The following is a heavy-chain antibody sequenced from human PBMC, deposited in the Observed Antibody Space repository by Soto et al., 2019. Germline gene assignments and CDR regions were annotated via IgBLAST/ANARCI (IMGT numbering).Heavy chain of an antibody. CDR2: ISGNSGKT. V-gene: IGHV3-23*01. Sequence: GGSLRLSCTASGFTFSSYAMSWVRQAPGKELEWVSTISGNSGKTNYAESVKGRFSISRDNSKNTVHLQLDSLRAEDTAVYFCAKLGFVLMELYYFHQWGHGTLVTVS. D-gene: IGHD2-8*01. CDR1: GFTFSSYA. J-gene: IGHJ4*01. CDR3: AKLGFVLMELYYFHQ.